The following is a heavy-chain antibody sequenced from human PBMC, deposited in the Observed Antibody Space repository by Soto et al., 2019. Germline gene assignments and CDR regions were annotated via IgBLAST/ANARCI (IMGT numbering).Heavy chain of an antibody. D-gene: IGHD3-10*01. J-gene: IGHJ4*02. CDR2: IYCSGST. Sequence: SETLSLTCTVSGGSISSSGYYWGWIRQPPGKGLEWIGNIYCSGSTNYNPSLKSRVTISVDTSKNQFSLKVSSVTAADTAVYYCARRSYYGSGSIFDYWGQGTLVTVSS. V-gene: IGHV4-39*01. CDR1: GGSISSSGYY. CDR3: ARRSYYGSGSIFDY.